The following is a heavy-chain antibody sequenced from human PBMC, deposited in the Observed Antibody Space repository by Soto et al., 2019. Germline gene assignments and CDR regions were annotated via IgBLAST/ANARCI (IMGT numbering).Heavy chain of an antibody. CDR2: IYSGGST. CDR3: ARDLTVAVAGTPTYGMDV. J-gene: IGHJ6*02. V-gene: IGHV3-53*01. Sequence: GGSLRLSCAASGFTVSSNYMSWVRQAPGKGLEWVSVIYSGGSTYYADSVKGRFTISRDNSKNTLYLQMNSLRAEDTAVYYCARDLTVAVAGTPTYGMDVWGQGTTVTV. D-gene: IGHD6-19*01. CDR1: GFTVSSNY.